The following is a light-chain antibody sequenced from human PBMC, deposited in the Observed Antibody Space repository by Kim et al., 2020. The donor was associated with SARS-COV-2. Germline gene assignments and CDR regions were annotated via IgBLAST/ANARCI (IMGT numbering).Light chain of an antibody. CDR3: QQRNSWPPAVT. V-gene: IGKV3-11*01. J-gene: IGKJ4*01. Sequence: PGDRATLSCRASQNIDTYVAWYQQRPGQAPRLLVYDASNRATGVPDRFSGSGSGTDFPLTISSLEPEDFSIYYCQQRNSWPPAVTFGGGTKVDIK. CDR1: QNIDTY. CDR2: DAS.